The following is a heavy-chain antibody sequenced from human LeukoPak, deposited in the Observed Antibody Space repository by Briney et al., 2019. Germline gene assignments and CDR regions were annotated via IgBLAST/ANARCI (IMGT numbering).Heavy chain of an antibody. Sequence: GGSLGLSCAASGFTFSSYSMNWVRQAPGKGLEWVSSISSSSSYIYYADSVKGRFTISRDNAKNSLYLQMNSLRAEDTAVYYCARGDEYSSSFFDYWGQGTLVTVSS. CDR3: ARGDEYSSSFFDY. D-gene: IGHD6-6*01. V-gene: IGHV3-21*01. CDR2: ISSSSSYI. CDR1: GFTFSSYS. J-gene: IGHJ4*02.